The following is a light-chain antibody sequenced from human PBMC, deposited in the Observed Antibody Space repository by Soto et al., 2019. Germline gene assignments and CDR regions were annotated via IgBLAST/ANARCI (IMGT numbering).Light chain of an antibody. J-gene: IGKJ3*01. CDR3: QHYGSSFT. CDR1: QSVSSSY. CDR2: GAS. V-gene: IGKV3-20*01. Sequence: EIVLTQSPGTLSLSPGERATLSCRASQSVSSSYLAWYQQKPGQAPRLLIYGASSGVTGIPDRFSGSWSGSDFTLTISRLEPEDFAVYYCQHYGSSFTFGPGTKVYIK.